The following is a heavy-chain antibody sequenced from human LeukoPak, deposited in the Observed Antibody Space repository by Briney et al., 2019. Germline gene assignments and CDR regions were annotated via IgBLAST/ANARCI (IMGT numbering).Heavy chain of an antibody. CDR2: IRYGENNK. CDR3: AKPGKYCSSTSCYTHFDY. D-gene: IGHD2-2*02. CDR1: GFTFSSYG. J-gene: IGHJ4*02. V-gene: IGHV3-30*02. Sequence: PGGSLRLSCAASGFTFSSYGMHWVRQAPGKGLEWVAFIRYGENNKYYADSVKGRFTISRDNSKNTLYLQMNSLRAEDTAVYYCAKPGKYCSSTSCYTHFDYWGQGTLVTVSS.